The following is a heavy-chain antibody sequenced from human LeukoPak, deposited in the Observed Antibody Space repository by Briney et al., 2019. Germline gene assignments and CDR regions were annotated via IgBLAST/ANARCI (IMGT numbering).Heavy chain of an antibody. D-gene: IGHD3-3*01. CDR2: IYPGDSDT. V-gene: IGHV5-51*01. CDR3: ARDTTYYDFWSGYPSWKFDY. Sequence: GESLKISCKGSGYSFTSYWIGWVRQMPGKGLEWMGIIYPGDSDTRYSPSFQGQVTISADKSISTAYLQWSSLKASDTAMYYCARDTTYYDFWSGYPSWKFDYWGQGTLVTASP. CDR1: GYSFTSYW. J-gene: IGHJ4*02.